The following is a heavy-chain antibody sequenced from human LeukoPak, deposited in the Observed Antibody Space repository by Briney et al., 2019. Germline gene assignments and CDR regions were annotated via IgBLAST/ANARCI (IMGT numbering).Heavy chain of an antibody. CDR2: IYHSGST. D-gene: IGHD3-10*01. V-gene: IGHV4-34*01. Sequence: KPGETLPLTCAVYGVSFRGYYWRGIRPPPGKGLEWIGKIYHSGSTNYNPPLKSRVTISVDTSKNQFSLKLICVTAADTAVYYCARVIGSAWVGELFDYWVQGTLVSVSS. CDR1: GVSFRGYY. CDR3: ARVIGSAWVGELFDY. J-gene: IGHJ4*02.